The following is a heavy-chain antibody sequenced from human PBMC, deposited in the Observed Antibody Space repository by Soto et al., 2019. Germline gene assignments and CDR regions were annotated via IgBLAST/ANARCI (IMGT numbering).Heavy chain of an antibody. CDR3: AHRERLGGCSYLDKGMDV. V-gene: IGHV2-5*02. J-gene: IGHJ6*04. CDR2: IYWDDDK. CDR1: GFSLSTNGVG. Sequence: QITLRESGPTLVKSGQTLTLTCTFSGFSLSTNGVGVGWIRQPPRKALEWLALIYWDDDKRYSSSLKRRLTTNKATCKTQMVLTLTNMDPIDPATYYCAHRERLGGCSYLDKGMDVWGEGTTVTVSS. D-gene: IGHD2-15*01.